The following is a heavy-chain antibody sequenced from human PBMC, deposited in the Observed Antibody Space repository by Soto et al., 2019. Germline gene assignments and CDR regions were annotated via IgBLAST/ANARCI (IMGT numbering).Heavy chain of an antibody. D-gene: IGHD6-13*01. CDR1: GFTFSSYA. CDR3: ASEQQLGD. J-gene: IGHJ4*02. Sequence: GESLKISCAASGFTFSSYAMHWVRQAPGKGLEWVAVISYDGSNKYYADSVKGRFTISRDNSKNTLYLQMNSLRAEDTAVYYCASEQQLGDWGQGTLVTVSS. V-gene: IGHV3-30-3*01. CDR2: ISYDGSNK.